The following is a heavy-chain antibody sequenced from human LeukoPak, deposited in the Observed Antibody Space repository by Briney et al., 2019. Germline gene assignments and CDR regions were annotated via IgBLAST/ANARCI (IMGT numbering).Heavy chain of an antibody. Sequence: ASVKVSCKASGNTFTSYYMHWVRQAPGQGLEWMGIVNPSGGSTSYAQKFQGRVTMTRDTSTSTVYMELSSLRSEDTAVYYCAMRGYSYGYNFDYWGQGTLVTVSS. J-gene: IGHJ4*02. V-gene: IGHV1-46*01. CDR3: AMRGYSYGYNFDY. D-gene: IGHD5-18*01. CDR1: GNTFTSYY. CDR2: VNPSGGST.